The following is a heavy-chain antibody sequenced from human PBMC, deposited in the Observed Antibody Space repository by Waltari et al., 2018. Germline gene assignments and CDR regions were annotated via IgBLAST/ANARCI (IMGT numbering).Heavy chain of an antibody. D-gene: IGHD1-1*01. CDR1: GYTFTDYG. Sequence: QGQLVQSGAEMKKPGASVKVSCPAAGYTFTDYGFPWGRQAPGQGLEWMGWISGFNGHTNYAQKLQDRVTMTTDTSTSTAYMELRTLTSDDTAVYFCARAARLWNAVLWHFDLWGRGTLVTVSS. V-gene: IGHV1-18*01. CDR3: ARAARLWNAVLWHFDL. CDR2: ISGFNGHT. J-gene: IGHJ2*01.